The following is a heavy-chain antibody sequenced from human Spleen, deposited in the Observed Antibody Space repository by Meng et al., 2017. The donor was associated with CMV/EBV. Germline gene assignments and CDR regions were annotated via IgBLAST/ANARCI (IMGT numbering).Heavy chain of an antibody. Sequence: GESLKISCAASGFSFSDYTMIWVRQAPGKGLHWVSYISRSSTSIYYADSVKGRFTISRDNAKNSLFLQMNSLRAEDTAVYYYARDLNDAHGMDVWGQGTTVTVSS. CDR1: GFSFSDYT. CDR3: ARDLNDAHGMDV. J-gene: IGHJ6*02. D-gene: IGHD1-1*01. CDR2: ISRSSTSI. V-gene: IGHV3-48*04.